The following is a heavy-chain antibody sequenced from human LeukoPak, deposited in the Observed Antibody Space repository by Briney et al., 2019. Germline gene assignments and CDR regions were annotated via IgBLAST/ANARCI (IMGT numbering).Heavy chain of an antibody. D-gene: IGHD6-19*01. Sequence: PGGSLRLPCAASGFTFSSYAMSWVRQAPGKGLEWVSAISGSGGSTYYADSVKGRFTISRDNSKNTLYQQMNSLRAEDTAVYYCAKDQVSGIAVVDYWGQGTLVTVSS. J-gene: IGHJ4*02. CDR3: AKDQVSGIAVVDY. CDR1: GFTFSSYA. V-gene: IGHV3-23*01. CDR2: ISGSGGST.